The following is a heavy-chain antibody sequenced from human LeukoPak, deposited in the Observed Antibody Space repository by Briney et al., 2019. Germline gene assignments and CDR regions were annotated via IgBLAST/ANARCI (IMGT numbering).Heavy chain of an antibody. V-gene: IGHV4-59*01. J-gene: IGHJ1*01. CDR2: IYYSGST. CDR3: AREGLIRPGYFQH. CDR1: GGSISSYY. Sequence: SSETLSLTCTVPGGSISSYYWSWLRQPPGKGLEWIGYIYYSGSTNYNPSLKSRVTISVDTSKNQFSLKLSSVTAADTAVYYCAREGLIRPGYFQHWGQGTLVTVSS. D-gene: IGHD3-16*01.